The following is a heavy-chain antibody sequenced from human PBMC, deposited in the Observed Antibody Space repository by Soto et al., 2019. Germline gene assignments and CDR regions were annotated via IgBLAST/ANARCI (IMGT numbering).Heavy chain of an antibody. V-gene: IGHV4-61*01. D-gene: IGHD5-12*01. CDR3: ARDDSGYDSASPFDY. J-gene: IGHJ4*02. CDR1: VCSVSIGSYY. CDR2: IYYSGST. Sequence: SENLSLTCPVSVCSVSIGSYYWSWIRQPPGKGLEWIGYIYYSGSTNYNPSLKSRVTISVDTSKNQFSLKLSSVTAADTAVYYCARDDSGYDSASPFDYWGQGTRVTVS.